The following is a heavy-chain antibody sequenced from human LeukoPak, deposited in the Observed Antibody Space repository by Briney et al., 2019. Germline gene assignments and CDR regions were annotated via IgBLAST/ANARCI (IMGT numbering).Heavy chain of an antibody. D-gene: IGHD3-10*01. CDR3: ARDGADY. Sequence: GRPLRLFCAGSGFTFSSYAMHWVRQAPAKGLAGVAVISYDGSNKYYADSVKGRFTISRDNSKNTLYLQMNSLRAEDTAVYYCARDGADYWGQGTLVTVSS. V-gene: IGHV3-30-3*01. CDR2: ISYDGSNK. CDR1: GFTFSSYA. J-gene: IGHJ4*02.